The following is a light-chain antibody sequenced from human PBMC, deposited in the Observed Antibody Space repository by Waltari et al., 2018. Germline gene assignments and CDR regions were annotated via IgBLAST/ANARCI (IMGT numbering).Light chain of an antibody. J-gene: IGLJ2*01. Sequence: QSALTQPPSASGSPGQSVTISCTATRRAGGGSHYASWYQQHPGKAPKLMIYDVNKRPSGVPDRFSGSKSGNTASLTVSGLQTEDEADYYCSSYAGSNNLGVFGGGTKLTVL. V-gene: IGLV2-8*01. CDR3: SSYAGSNNLGV. CDR1: RRAGGGSHY. CDR2: DVN.